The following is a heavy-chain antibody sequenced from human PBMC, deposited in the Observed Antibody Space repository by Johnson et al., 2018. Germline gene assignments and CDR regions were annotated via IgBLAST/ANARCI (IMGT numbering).Heavy chain of an antibody. V-gene: IGHV3-48*02. D-gene: IGHD3-3*01. Sequence: VQLVESGGGLVQPGGSLRLSCAASGFTFSSYSMNWVRQAPGKGLEWVSYISSSSSTIYYADSVKGRFTISRDNAKNSLYLQMNSLRDEDTAGYYCASIFGVVIHPSYYYYGMDVWGQGTTVTVSS. CDR2: ISSSSSTI. J-gene: IGHJ6*02. CDR3: ASIFGVVIHPSYYYYGMDV. CDR1: GFTFSSYS.